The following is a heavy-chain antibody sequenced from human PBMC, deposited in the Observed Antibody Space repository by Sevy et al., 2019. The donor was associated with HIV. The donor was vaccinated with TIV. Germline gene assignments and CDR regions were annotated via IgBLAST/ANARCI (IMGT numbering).Heavy chain of an antibody. V-gene: IGHV3-23*01. D-gene: IGHD1-26*01. CDR3: VKDQGWDLLGYFDY. CDR2: INGGGGGT. J-gene: IGHJ4*02. CDR1: GFPFSSYA. Sequence: RGSLRLSCAASGFPFSSYAMSWVRQAPGKGLEWVSVINGGGGGTYYAASVKGRFTISRDNSKNTLFLQMISLRAEDTAVYYCVKDQGWDLLGYFDYWGQGTLVTVSS.